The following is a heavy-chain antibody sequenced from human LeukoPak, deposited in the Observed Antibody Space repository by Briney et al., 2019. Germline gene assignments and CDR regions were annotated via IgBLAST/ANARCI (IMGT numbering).Heavy chain of an antibody. J-gene: IGHJ4*02. CDR1: GFTFSSYA. Sequence: GGSLRLSCAASGFTFSSYAMHWVRQAPGKGLEWVAVISYDGSNKYYADSVKGRFTISRDNSKNTLYLQMDRMRVEDSAVYYCVRDGDIVVVITFDYWGQGNLVTVSS. CDR2: ISYDGSNK. V-gene: IGHV3-30-3*01. CDR3: VRDGDIVVVITFDY. D-gene: IGHD3-22*01.